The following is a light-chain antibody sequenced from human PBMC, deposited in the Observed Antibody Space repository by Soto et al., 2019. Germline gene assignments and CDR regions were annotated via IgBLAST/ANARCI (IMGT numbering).Light chain of an antibody. Sequence: DIQMTQSPSSLSASVGDRVTITCRASQTIRNNLNWYRQKPGKAPELLISAAFSLQGGVPSRFSGSVSGTDFTLTISSLQPSDFATYYCQQIYSTVWTFGQGTKVEIK. V-gene: IGKV1-39*01. J-gene: IGKJ1*01. CDR3: QQIYSTVWT. CDR1: QTIRNN. CDR2: AAF.